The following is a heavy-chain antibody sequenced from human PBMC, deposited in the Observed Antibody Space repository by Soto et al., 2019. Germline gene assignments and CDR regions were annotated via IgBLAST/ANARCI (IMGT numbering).Heavy chain of an antibody. J-gene: IGHJ6*03. V-gene: IGHV1-18*01. CDR1: GYTFTSYG. CDR2: ISAYNGNT. D-gene: IGHD5-12*01. CDR3: ARVKAATTPIGDYYYYMDV. Sequence: ASVKVSCKASGYTFTSYGISWVRQAPGQGLEWMGWISAYNGNTNYAQKLQGRVTMTTDTSTSTAYMELRSLRSDDTAVYYCARVKAATTPIGDYYYYMDVWGKGTTVT.